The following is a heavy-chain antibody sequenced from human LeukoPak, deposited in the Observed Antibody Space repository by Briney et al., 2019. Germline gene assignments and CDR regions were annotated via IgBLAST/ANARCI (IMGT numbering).Heavy chain of an antibody. J-gene: IGHJ6*02. Sequence: KVSEALSLTCTVSGISISNSHWSWIRQPPGKGLEWIGYVYRSGSTNYNPSLKSRVTISVNTSKNQLSLRLSSVTTADTAVYYCARDKEVTNYYYNGLDVWGQGTTVTISS. CDR3: ARDKEVTNYYYNGLDV. CDR1: GISISNSH. CDR2: VYRSGST. D-gene: IGHD2-21*02. V-gene: IGHV4-59*01.